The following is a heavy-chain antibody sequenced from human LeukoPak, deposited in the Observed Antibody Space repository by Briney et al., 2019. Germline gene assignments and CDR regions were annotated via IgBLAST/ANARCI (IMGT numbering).Heavy chain of an antibody. J-gene: IGHJ4*02. V-gene: IGHV3-23*01. CDR3: AKDPGIGRYYYGSGSYYSY. D-gene: IGHD3-10*01. CDR2: ISGSGGST. CDR1: GFTFNSYA. Sequence: PGGSLRLSCAASGFTFNSYAMSWVRQAPGKGLEWVSAISGSGGSTYYADSVKGRFTISRDNSKNTLYLQMNSLRAEDTAVYYCAKDPGIGRYYYGSGSYYSYWGQGTLVTVSS.